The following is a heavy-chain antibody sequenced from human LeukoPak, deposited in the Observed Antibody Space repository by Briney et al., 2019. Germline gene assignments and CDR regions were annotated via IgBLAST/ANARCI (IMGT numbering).Heavy chain of an antibody. CDR2: IYPGDSDT. Sequence: GESLMIPRKGSGYSFTSYWLGWVRPMAPKALEWMGSIYPGDSDTRYNPFLQGQVTISADKSISTAYLQWSSLKASDTAMYYCARGYCSSTRCQHVYSFFDYWGQGTLVTVSS. J-gene: IGHJ4*02. V-gene: IGHV5-51*01. D-gene: IGHD2-2*01. CDR1: GYSFTSYW. CDR3: ARGYCSSTRCQHVYSFFDY.